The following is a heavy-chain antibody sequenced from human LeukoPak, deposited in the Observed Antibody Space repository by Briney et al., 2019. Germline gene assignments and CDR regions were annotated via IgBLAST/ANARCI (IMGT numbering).Heavy chain of an antibody. D-gene: IGHD3-22*01. CDR3: ARGPAYDSSGYYLRPYYYYMDV. V-gene: IGHV1-69*05. CDR1: GGTFSSYA. CDR2: IIPIFGTA. J-gene: IGHJ6*03. Sequence: GASVKVSCKASGGTFSSYAISWERQAPGQGLEWMGGIIPIFGTANYAQKFQGRVTITTDESTSTAYMELSSLRSEDTAVYYCARGPAYDSSGYYLRPYYYYMDVWGKGTTVTVSS.